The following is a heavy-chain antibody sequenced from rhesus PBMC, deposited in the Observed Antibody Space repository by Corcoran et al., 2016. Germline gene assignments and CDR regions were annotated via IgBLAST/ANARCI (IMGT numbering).Heavy chain of an antibody. D-gene: IGHD2-21*01. CDR2: IYGNGERT. V-gene: IGHV4-93*01. Sequence: QVQLQESGPALVKPSETLSLTCAVPDGSISRSYWWSWIRKSPGKGLEWIGGIYGNGERTEYNPSLKSRVTISKDTSKNHFSLKLTSVTAADTAVYYCARIGSGYFWGQGVLVTVSS. J-gene: IGHJ4*01. CDR3: ARIGSGYF. CDR1: DGSISRSYW.